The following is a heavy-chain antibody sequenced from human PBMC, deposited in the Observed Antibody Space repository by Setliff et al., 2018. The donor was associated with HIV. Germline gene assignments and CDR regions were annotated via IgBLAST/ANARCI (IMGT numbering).Heavy chain of an antibody. CDR1: GFTFSNAK. V-gene: IGHV3-15*01. Sequence: GGSLRLSCVASGFTFSNAKMSWVRQAPGKGLEWVGLIRGKTDGGTTDYASPVKGRFIISRDNSKNIAYLQMNSLRIEDTAVYFCATGPDVLLWFGEQIWGQGTLVTVSS. CDR3: ATGPDVLLWFGEQI. D-gene: IGHD3-10*01. J-gene: IGHJ4*02. CDR2: IRGKTDGGTT.